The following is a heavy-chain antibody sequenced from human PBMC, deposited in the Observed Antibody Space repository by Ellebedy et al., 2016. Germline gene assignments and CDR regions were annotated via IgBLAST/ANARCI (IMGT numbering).Heavy chain of an antibody. CDR1: GGSISSYY. Sequence: SETLSLTCTVSGGSISSYYWSWIRQPPGKGLEWIGYIYYSGSTNYNPSLKSRVTISVDTSKNQFSLKLSSVTAADTAVYYCARESNDILTGYSDDCWFDPWGQGTLVTVSS. J-gene: IGHJ5*02. CDR2: IYYSGST. V-gene: IGHV4-59*01. CDR3: ARESNDILTGYSDDCWFDP. D-gene: IGHD3-9*01.